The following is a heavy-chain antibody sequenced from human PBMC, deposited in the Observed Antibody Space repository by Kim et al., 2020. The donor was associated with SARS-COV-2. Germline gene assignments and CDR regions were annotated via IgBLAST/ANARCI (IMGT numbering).Heavy chain of an antibody. Sequence: ASVKVSCKASGYTFTSYAMHWVRQAPGQGLEWMGWINTNTGNPTYAQGFTGRFVISLDTSASTAYLQISSLKAEDTAVYYCARVRRITIVGVVTKSFDYWGQGTLVTVSS. J-gene: IGHJ4*02. CDR1: GYTFTSYA. D-gene: IGHD3-3*01. V-gene: IGHV7-4-1*02. CDR2: INTNTGNP. CDR3: ARVRRITIVGVVTKSFDY.